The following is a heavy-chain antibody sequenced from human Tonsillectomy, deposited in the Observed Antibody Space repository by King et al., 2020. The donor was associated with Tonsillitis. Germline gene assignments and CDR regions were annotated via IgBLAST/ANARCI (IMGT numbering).Heavy chain of an antibody. Sequence: VQLVESGGGVVQPGRSLRLSCAASGFTFSSYGMHWVRHSPGKGLEWVTVISYDGSHKYYADSVKGRFTISRDNSNNTLYLQMNSLRVEDTAVYYCARAGYYSSNWFDPWGQGTLVTVSS. CDR3: ARAGYYSSNWFDP. CDR2: ISYDGSHK. V-gene: IGHV3-33*05. J-gene: IGHJ5*02. CDR1: GFTFSSYG. D-gene: IGHD3-10*01.